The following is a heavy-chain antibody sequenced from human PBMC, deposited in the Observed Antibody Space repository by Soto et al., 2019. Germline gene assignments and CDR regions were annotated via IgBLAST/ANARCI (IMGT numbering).Heavy chain of an antibody. J-gene: IGHJ5*02. CDR2: ISAYNGNT. V-gene: IGHV1-18*04. CDR3: ARDPADLYSSSSGWFDP. D-gene: IGHD6-6*01. CDR1: GYTFTSYG. Sequence: GASVKVACKASGYTFTSYGISWVRQAPAQGLDWMGWISAYNGNTHSVQKLQGRATMTTDTSTSKTYMELRSLRSDDTAVYYCARDPADLYSSSSGWFDPWGQGTLVTVSS.